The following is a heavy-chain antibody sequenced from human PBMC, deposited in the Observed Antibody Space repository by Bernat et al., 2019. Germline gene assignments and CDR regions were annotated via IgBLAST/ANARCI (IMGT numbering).Heavy chain of an antibody. CDR1: GYTFTSYG. CDR2: ISAYNGYT. V-gene: IGHV1-18*04. J-gene: IGHJ4*02. CDR3: ARDKGYDFWSGISDVNFDY. D-gene: IGHD3-3*01. Sequence: QVQLVQSGAEVKKPGASVKVSCKASGYTFTSYGISWVRQAPGQGLEWMGWISAYNGYTNYEQKLQGRVTMTTDTSTSTAYMELRRLRSDDTAVYYCARDKGYDFWSGISDVNFDYWGQGTLVTVSS.